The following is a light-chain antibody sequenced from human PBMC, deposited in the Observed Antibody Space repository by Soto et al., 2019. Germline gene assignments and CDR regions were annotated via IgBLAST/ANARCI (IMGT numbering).Light chain of an antibody. CDR3: AAWDDSLNGYV. Sequence: QSVLTQPPSASVTPGQRVTISCSGSRSNIGSNTVNWYRQLPGTAPKLLIYSNNQRPSGVPDRFSGSKSGTSASLAISGLQSEDEADYYCAAWDDSLNGYVFGTGTKVTVL. CDR1: RSNIGSNT. J-gene: IGLJ1*01. V-gene: IGLV1-44*01. CDR2: SNN.